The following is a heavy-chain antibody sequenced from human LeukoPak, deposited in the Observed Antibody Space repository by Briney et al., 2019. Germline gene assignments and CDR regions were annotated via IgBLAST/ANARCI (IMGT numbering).Heavy chain of an antibody. CDR3: ARHRGYYYYYMDV. J-gene: IGHJ6*03. CDR2: IYYSGST. Sequence: SSETLSLTCAVSGGSISSNSYYWGWLRQPPGKGLEWIGSIYYSGSTYYNPSLKSRVTISVDTSKNQFSLKLSSVTAADTAVYYCARHRGYYYYYMDVWGKGTTVTVSS. V-gene: IGHV4-39*01. CDR1: GGSISSNSYY.